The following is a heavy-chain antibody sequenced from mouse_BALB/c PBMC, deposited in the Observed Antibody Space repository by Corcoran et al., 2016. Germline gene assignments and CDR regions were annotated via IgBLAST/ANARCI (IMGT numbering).Heavy chain of an antibody. V-gene: IGHV1S136*01. CDR2: INPYNDGT. J-gene: IGHJ4*01. D-gene: IGHD2-2*01. CDR3: ARGTHYGFYAMDY. CDR1: GYTFTSYV. Sequence: EVQLQQSGPELVKPGASVKMSCKASGYTFTSYVMHWVKQKPGQGLEWIGYINPYNDGTKYNEKFKGKATLTSDKSSSTAYMELSSLTSEDSAVYYGARGTHYGFYAMDYWGQGTSVTVSS.